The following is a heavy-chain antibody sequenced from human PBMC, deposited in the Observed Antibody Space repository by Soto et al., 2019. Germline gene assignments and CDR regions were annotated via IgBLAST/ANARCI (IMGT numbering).Heavy chain of an antibody. CDR1: GYIFTGYY. CDR2: INPNNGDT. Sequence: GASVKVSCKASGYIFTGYYMHWVRQAPGQGLEWMGWINPNNGDTKSSQKFQDRVIITRDTSASTAYMDLSSLRSEDTAVYYCARGIATGQLDPWGQGTLVTVSS. V-gene: IGHV1-2*02. D-gene: IGHD2-15*01. CDR3: ARGIATGQLDP. J-gene: IGHJ5*02.